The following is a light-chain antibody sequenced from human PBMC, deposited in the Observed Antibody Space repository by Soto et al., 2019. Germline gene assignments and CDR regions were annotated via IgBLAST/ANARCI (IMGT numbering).Light chain of an antibody. J-gene: IGKJ3*01. V-gene: IGKV3-20*01. CDR1: QSVNNNY. Sequence: EIMLTQSPGTLALSPGERATLSCRASQSVNNNYLTWYQQKRGQAPRLLIHGASSRATGIPDRFSGSGTGKDFTLTISRLEREDFAVYYWQQYGDSPFTFGHGTKMGIK. CDR2: GAS. CDR3: QQYGDSPFT.